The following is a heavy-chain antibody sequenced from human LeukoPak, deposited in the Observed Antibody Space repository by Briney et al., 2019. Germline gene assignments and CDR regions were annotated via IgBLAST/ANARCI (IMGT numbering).Heavy chain of an antibody. D-gene: IGHD1-1*01. V-gene: IGHV3-33*08. J-gene: IGHJ4*02. CDR2: IWYDGSNK. CDR1: GFTFSGYA. CDR3: ARRLGTTLDY. Sequence: GGSLRLSCAASGFTFSGYAMSWVRQAPGKGLEWVAVIWYDGSNKYYADSVKGRFTISRDNSKNTLYLQMNSLRAEDTAVYYCARRLGTTLDYWGQGTLVTVSS.